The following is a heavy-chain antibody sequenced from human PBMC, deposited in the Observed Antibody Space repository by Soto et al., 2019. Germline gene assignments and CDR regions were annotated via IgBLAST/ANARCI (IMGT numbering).Heavy chain of an antibody. V-gene: IGHV6-1*01. CDR3: ARGRPAAGTDFDC. CDR1: GASVSGNSAA. J-gene: IGHJ4*02. CDR2: TYYRSKWYY. Sequence: PSQTLSLTCALSGASVSGNSAAWNWIRQSASRGLEWLVRTYYRSKWYYAYAVSVKSRITIRPDSSKNQFSLQLSSVTPEDTAVYYCARGRPAAGTDFDCWGQGTLVTVSS. D-gene: IGHD6-13*01.